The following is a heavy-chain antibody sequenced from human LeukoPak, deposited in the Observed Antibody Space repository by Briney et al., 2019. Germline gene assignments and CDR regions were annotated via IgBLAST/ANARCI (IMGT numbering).Heavy chain of an antibody. CDR3: ARQLWLRMGMDV. J-gene: IGHJ6*03. D-gene: IGHD5-18*01. V-gene: IGHV5-51*01. CDR1: GYRVTSYW. CDR2: IYLGDSDT. Sequence: GESLKISCKGSGYRVTSYWIGWVRQIPGKGLEWMGIIYLGDSDTGYSPSFQGQVDISADKSVRTAYLQWSSLKASDTAMYYCARQLWLRMGMDVWGKGTTVTVSS.